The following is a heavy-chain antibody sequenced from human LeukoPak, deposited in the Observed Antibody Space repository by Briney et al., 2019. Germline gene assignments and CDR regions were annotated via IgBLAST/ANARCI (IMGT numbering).Heavy chain of an antibody. CDR2: IYYIGST. CDR1: GGSISGYY. V-gene: IGHV4-59*08. Sequence: SETLSLTCTVSGGSISGYYWSWLRQPPGKGLEWIGYIYYIGSTNYNPSLKSRVTISVDTSTNQFSLKLSSVTAADTAVYYCARHDKHSFGYMDGWGKGTTVTVSS. D-gene: IGHD3-16*01. J-gene: IGHJ6*03. CDR3: ARHDKHSFGYMDG.